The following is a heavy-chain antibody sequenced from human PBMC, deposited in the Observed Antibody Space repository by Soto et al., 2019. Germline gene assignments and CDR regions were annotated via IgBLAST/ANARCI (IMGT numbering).Heavy chain of an antibody. J-gene: IGHJ4*02. D-gene: IGHD4-17*01. CDR2: MYGGGGT. Sequence: EVQLVESGGGLVQPGGSLRLSCAASGFTVSSNYMSWVRQAPGKGLECVSVMYGGGGTYYADSVKGRFTISRDNSKNTLYLQMNSLRAEDTAVYYCARDPAVTTYFGYWGQGTLVTVSS. V-gene: IGHV3-66*01. CDR1: GFTVSSNY. CDR3: ARDPAVTTYFGY.